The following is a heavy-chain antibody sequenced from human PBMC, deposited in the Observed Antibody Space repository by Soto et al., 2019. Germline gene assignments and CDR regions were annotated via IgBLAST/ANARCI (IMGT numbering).Heavy chain of an antibody. V-gene: IGHV3-73*02. CDR3: TRGSGKTGWYFDL. D-gene: IGHD3-9*01. Sequence: EVQLVESGGGLVQPGGSLKLSCAASGFTLSGSAIHWVRQASGKGLEWIGRIRSKTNNYATAYAASVNGRFAISRDDSHNTAYLQMYSLKTEDTAVYYCTRGSGKTGWYFDLWGRGTLVTVSS. J-gene: IGHJ2*01. CDR2: IRSKTNNYAT. CDR1: GFTLSGSA.